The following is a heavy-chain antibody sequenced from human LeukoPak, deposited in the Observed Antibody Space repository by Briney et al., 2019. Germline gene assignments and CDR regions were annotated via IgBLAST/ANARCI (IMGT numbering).Heavy chain of an antibody. V-gene: IGHV3-30*04. J-gene: IGHJ6*04. CDR3: AELGITMIGGV. CDR2: ISYDGSNR. CDR1: GFIFSNYA. Sequence: GGSLRLSCAASGFIFSNYAMHWVRQAPGKGLEWVAVISYDGSNRYYADSVRGRFTISRDNAKNSLYLQMNSLRAEDTAVYYCAELGITMIGGVWGKGTTVTISS. D-gene: IGHD3-10*02.